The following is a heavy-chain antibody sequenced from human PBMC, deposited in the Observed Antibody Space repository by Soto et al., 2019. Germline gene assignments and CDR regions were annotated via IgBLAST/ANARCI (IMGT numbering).Heavy chain of an antibody. J-gene: IGHJ6*02. CDR2: ISNNGYST. CDR3: ANGPTIFGVIINHSYYYGMDV. D-gene: IGHD3-3*01. V-gene: IGHV3-23*01. Sequence: ESGGGLVQPGESLRLSCVASGFTFSTHAMTWVRQGPGKGLEWVSSISNNGYSTYYADSVKGRFTISRDNSKNTLYLQMNSLRAEDTAVYYCANGPTIFGVIINHSYYYGMDVWGQGTTVTVSS. CDR1: GFTFSTHA.